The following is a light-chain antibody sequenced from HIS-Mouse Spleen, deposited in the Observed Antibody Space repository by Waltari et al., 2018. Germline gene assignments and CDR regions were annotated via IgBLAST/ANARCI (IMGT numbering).Light chain of an antibody. J-gene: IGKJ4*02. CDR3: QQHNSYPPT. Sequence: IELTQSPSFLSASVGDRDTISCRASQGISSYLAWYQQKPGNAPKPLIYAASSLQSGVPSRFSGSGSGTEFTLTISSLQPEDFATYYCQQHNSYPPTFGEGTKVEIK. CDR1: QGISSY. CDR2: AAS. V-gene: IGKV1-9*01.